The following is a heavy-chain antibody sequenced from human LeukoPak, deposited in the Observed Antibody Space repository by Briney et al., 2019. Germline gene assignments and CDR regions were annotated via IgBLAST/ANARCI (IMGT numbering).Heavy chain of an antibody. CDR1: GYTFTGYY. CDR3: ARDGRGYDSQILETYWYFDL. V-gene: IGHV1-2*02. CDR2: INPNSGGT. J-gene: IGHJ2*01. D-gene: IGHD5-12*01. Sequence: GASVKVSCKASGYTFTGYYMHWVRQAPGQGLEWMGWINPNSGGTNYAQKFQGRVTMTRDTSISTAYMELSRLRSDDTAVYYCARDGRGYDSQILETYWYFDLWGRGTLVTVSS.